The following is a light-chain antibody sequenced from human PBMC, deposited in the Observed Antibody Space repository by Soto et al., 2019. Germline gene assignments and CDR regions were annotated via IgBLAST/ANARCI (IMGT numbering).Light chain of an antibody. CDR1: QSISSW. V-gene: IGKV1-5*03. J-gene: IGKJ5*01. CDR3: QQYNSYPT. Sequence: DIQMNQSPSTLSASVGDRVTITCRASQSISSWLAWYQQKPGKAPKLLIYKASSLESGVPSRFSGSGSGTEFTLTISSLHPDDFATYYCQQYNSYPTFGQGTRLEIK. CDR2: KAS.